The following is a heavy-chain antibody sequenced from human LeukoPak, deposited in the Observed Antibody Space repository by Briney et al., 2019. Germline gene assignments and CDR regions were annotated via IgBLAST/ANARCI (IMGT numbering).Heavy chain of an antibody. CDR2: IYYSGST. CDR1: GFIFDDYA. CDR3: ARGMGDSPVYYYMDV. J-gene: IGHJ6*03. D-gene: IGHD2-21*02. V-gene: IGHV4-59*01. Sequence: PGGSLRLSCTASGFIFDDYAMVWVRRVPGKGLEWIGYIYYSGSTNYNPSLKSRVTISVDTSKNQFSLKLSSVTAVDTAVYYCARGMGDSPVYYYMDVWGKGTTVTVSS.